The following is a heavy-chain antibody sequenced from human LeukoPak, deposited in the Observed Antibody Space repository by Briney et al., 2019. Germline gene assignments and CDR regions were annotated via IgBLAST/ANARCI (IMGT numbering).Heavy chain of an antibody. J-gene: IGHJ3*02. CDR2: INTNTGNP. Sequence: GASVKVSCKASGYTFTGYHMHWVRQAPGQGLEWMGWINTNTGNPTYAQGFTGRFVFSLDTSVSTAYLQISSLKAEDTAVYYCARQLWLAHDAFDIWGQGTMVTVSS. CDR1: GYTFTGYH. V-gene: IGHV7-4-1*02. CDR3: ARQLWLAHDAFDI. D-gene: IGHD5-18*01.